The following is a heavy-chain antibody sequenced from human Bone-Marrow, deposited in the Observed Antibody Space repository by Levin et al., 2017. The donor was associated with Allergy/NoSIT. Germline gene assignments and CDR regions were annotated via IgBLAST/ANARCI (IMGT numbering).Heavy chain of an antibody. CDR1: GFTFSSYS. V-gene: IGHV3-21*01. CDR2: ISSSSSYI. Sequence: GESLKISCAASGFTFSSYSMNWVRQAPGKGLEWVSSISSSSSYIYYADSVKGRFTISRDNAKNSLYLQMNSLRAEDTAVYYCARCVITMVRGVITESGPFDPWGQGTLVTVSS. J-gene: IGHJ5*02. CDR3: ARCVITMVRGVITESGPFDP. D-gene: IGHD3-10*01.